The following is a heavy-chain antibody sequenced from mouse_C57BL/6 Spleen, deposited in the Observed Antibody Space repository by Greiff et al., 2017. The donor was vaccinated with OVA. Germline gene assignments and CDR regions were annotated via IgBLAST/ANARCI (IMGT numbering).Heavy chain of an antibody. Sequence: VQLQQSGAELVKPRASVKISCKASGYAFSSYWMNWVKQRPGKGLEWIGQIYPGDGDTNYNGKFKGKATLTADKSSSTAYMQLSSLTSEDSAVYFCARERGYGSSHWYFDVWGTGTTVTVSS. CDR3: ARERGYGSSHWYFDV. V-gene: IGHV1-80*01. J-gene: IGHJ1*03. CDR1: GYAFSSYW. CDR2: IYPGDGDT. D-gene: IGHD1-1*01.